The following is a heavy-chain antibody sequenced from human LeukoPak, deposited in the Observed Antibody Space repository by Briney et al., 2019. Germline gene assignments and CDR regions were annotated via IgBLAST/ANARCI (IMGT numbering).Heavy chain of an antibody. CDR2: ISGSGGST. Sequence: GGSLRLSCAASGLTFSSYAMSWVRQAPGKGLEWVSAISGSGGSTYYADSVKGRFTISRDNSKNTLYLQMYTLRAEDTAVYYCANDPVPSIGSYCYPWGQGTLVTVSS. CDR1: GLTFSSYA. J-gene: IGHJ5*02. V-gene: IGHV3-23*01. D-gene: IGHD1-26*01. CDR3: ANDPVPSIGSYCYP.